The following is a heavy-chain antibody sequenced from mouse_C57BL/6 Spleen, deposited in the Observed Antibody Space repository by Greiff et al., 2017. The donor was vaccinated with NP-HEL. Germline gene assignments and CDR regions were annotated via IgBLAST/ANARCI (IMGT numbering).Heavy chain of an antibody. J-gene: IGHJ2*01. Sequence: QVQLQQPGAELVRPGSSVKLSCKASGYTFTSYWMDWVKQRPGQGLEWIGNIYPSDSETHYNQKFKDKATLTVDKSSSTAYMQLSSLTSEDSAVYYCARRGMVTTGFDYWGQGTTLTVSS. D-gene: IGHD2-2*01. CDR3: ARRGMVTTGFDY. V-gene: IGHV1-61*01. CDR2: IYPSDSET. CDR1: GYTFTSYW.